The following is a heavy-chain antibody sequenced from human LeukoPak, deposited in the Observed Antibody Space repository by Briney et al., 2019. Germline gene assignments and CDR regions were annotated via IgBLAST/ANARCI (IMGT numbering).Heavy chain of an antibody. J-gene: IGHJ4*02. CDR2: LNQDGSEM. Sequence: GGSLRLSCAASGFNFPTYWMIWVRQAPGKGLEWVATLNQDGSEMHYVDSVKGRFTISRDNAKSSLYLQMNSLRAEDTAVYYCAKETPSGYGDIDYWGQGTLVTVSS. D-gene: IGHD4-17*01. CDR3: AKETPSGYGDIDY. V-gene: IGHV3-7*03. CDR1: GFNFPTYW.